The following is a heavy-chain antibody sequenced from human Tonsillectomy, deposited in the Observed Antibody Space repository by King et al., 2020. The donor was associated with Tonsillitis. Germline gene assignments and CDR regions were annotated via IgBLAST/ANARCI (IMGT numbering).Heavy chain of an antibody. CDR3: AREPARITSFGVVSRTDAFDI. CDR2: IYTSGST. CDR1: GGSISSGSYY. Sequence: QLQESGPGLVKPSQTLSLTCTVSGGSISSGSYYWGWIRQPAGKGLEWIGRIYTSGSTNYNPSLKTVVTMSVETSKNQFSLKLSPVTAADTALYYCAREPARITSFGVVSRTDAFDIWGQGTMVTVSS. V-gene: IGHV4-61*02. J-gene: IGHJ3*02. D-gene: IGHD3-3*01.